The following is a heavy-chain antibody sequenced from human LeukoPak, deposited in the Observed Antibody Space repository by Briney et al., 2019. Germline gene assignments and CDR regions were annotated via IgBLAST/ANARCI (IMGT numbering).Heavy chain of an antibody. D-gene: IGHD6-13*01. V-gene: IGHV4-34*01. J-gene: IGHJ4*02. CDR1: GGSFSGYY. CDR3: ARGRVAAAGTPGY. CDR2: INHSGGT. Sequence: SETLSLTCAVYGGSFSGYYWSWIRQPPGKGLEWIGEINHSGGTNYNPSLKSRVTISVDTSKNQFSLKLSSVTAADTAVYYCARGRVAAAGTPGYWGQGTLVTVSS.